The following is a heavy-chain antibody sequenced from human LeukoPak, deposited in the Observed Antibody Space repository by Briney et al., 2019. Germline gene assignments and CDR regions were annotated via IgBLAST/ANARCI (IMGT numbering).Heavy chain of an antibody. CDR1: GYTFTSYG. CDR3: AREPVLRFLEWSKGGYMDV. V-gene: IGHV1-18*01. J-gene: IGHJ6*03. D-gene: IGHD3-3*01. CDR2: ISAYNGNT. Sequence: ASVKVSCKASGYTFTSYGISWVRQAPGQGLEWMGWISAYNGNTNYAQKLQGRVTMTTDTSTSTAYMELSSLRSEDTAVYYCAREPVLRFLEWSKGGYMDVWGKGTTVTVSS.